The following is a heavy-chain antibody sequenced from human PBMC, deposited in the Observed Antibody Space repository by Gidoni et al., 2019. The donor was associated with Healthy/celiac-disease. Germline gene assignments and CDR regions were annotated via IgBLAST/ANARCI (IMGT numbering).Heavy chain of an antibody. CDR2: INHSGST. J-gene: IGHJ5*02. CDR3: ARGAYYYGSGSYSVYNWFDP. Sequence: QVQLQPWGAGLLKPSETLSLTCAVYGGSFSGYYWSWIRQPPGKGLEWIGEINHSGSTNYNPSLKRRVTISVDTSKNQFSLKLSSVTAADTAVYYCARGAYYYGSGSYSVYNWFDPWGQGTLVTVSS. CDR1: GGSFSGYY. V-gene: IGHV4-34*01. D-gene: IGHD3-10*01.